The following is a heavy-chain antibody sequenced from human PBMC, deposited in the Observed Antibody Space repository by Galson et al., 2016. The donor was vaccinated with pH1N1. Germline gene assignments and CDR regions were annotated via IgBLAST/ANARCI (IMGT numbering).Heavy chain of an antibody. CDR3: AKGRHYGDSQPFDY. CDR1: GDSVSSEIW. D-gene: IGHD4-17*01. J-gene: IGHJ4*02. CDR2: IHYSGST. Sequence: ETLSLTCIVSGDSVSSEIWWTWVRQPPGKALEWIGEIHYSGSTNFHPALGSRVAMSIDVSRNIFSLDLGSVTTADTAVCYCAKGRHYGDSQPFDYWGQGILVTVSS. V-gene: IGHV4/OR15-8*02.